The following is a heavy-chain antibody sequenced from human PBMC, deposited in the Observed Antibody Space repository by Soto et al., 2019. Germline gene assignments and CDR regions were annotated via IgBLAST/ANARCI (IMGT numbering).Heavy chain of an antibody. CDR2: ISFDGKNE. J-gene: IGHJ6*01. D-gene: IGHD2-15*01. Sequence: GGSLRLSCAASEFTFSSYAMHWVRQAPGRGLEWVALISFDGKNEYYADSVKGRFTIARDNSRNMVYLEMTGLRPDDPAHYFGARPIPRWSYHYGMDVWGHGTTVTVS. CDR3: ARPIPRWSYHYGMDV. CDR1: EFTFSSYA. V-gene: IGHV3-30*04.